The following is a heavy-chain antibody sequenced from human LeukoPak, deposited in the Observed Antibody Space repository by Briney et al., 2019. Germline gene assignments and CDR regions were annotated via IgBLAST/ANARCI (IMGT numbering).Heavy chain of an antibody. CDR2: IYYSGST. V-gene: IGHV4-59*01. Sequence: SETLSLTCTVSGGSISSYYWSWIRQPPGKGLEWIGYIYYSGSTNYNPSLKSRVTISVDTSKNQFSLKLSSVTAADTAVYYCARGQLVRYFPMTGWFDPWGQGTLVTVSS. CDR1: GGSISSYY. D-gene: IGHD3-9*01. J-gene: IGHJ5*02. CDR3: ARGQLVRYFPMTGWFDP.